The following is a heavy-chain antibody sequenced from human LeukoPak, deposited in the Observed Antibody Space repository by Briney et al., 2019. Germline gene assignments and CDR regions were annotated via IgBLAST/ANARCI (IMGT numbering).Heavy chain of an antibody. J-gene: IGHJ5*02. V-gene: IGHV3-7*04. CDR1: GFTFSSYE. Sequence: GGSLRLSCAASGFTFSSYEMNWVRQAPGKGLEWVANIKQDGSEKYYVDSVKGRFSISRDNAKNSLFLQMNSLRAEDTAVYYCARDRSPCSGGRCYSYNWFDPWGQGTLVTVSS. D-gene: IGHD2-15*01. CDR3: ARDRSPCSGGRCYSYNWFDP. CDR2: IKQDGSEK.